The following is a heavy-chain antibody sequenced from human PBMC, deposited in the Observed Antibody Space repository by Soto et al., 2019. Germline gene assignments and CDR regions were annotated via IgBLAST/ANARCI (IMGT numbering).Heavy chain of an antibody. Sequence: LRLSCAASGFSFSNFAMSWVRQTPRKGLEWVSAIGASGESTSYADSLRGRFTISRDNSKNMLYLQMNSLRAEDTAVYFCAKDYENSHPVHWFDPWGQGTLVTVSS. CDR3: AKDYENSHPVHWFDP. V-gene: IGHV3-23*01. CDR2: IGASGEST. CDR1: GFSFSNFA. J-gene: IGHJ5*02. D-gene: IGHD3-16*01.